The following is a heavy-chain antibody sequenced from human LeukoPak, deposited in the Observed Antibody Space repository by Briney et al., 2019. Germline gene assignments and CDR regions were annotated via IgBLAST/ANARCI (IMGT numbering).Heavy chain of an antibody. D-gene: IGHD3-22*01. J-gene: IGHJ4*02. CDR1: GYTFISCA. V-gene: IGHV7-4-1*02. CDR3: AIHLSDSSGYFSY. CDR2: IDTNTGSP. Sequence: ASVKVSCKASGYTFISCATNWVRQAPGQGLEYMGWIDTNTGSPTFAQGFTGRYVFSLDTSVSTAYLQISSLKAEDTAVYYCAIHLSDSSGYFSYWGQGALVTVSS.